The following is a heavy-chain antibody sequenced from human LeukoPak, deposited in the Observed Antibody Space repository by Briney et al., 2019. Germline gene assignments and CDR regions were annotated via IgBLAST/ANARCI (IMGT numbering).Heavy chain of an antibody. CDR2: IYYSGST. D-gene: IGHD2-2*01. CDR1: GGSISSSSYY. Sequence: PSETLSLTCTVSGGSISSSSYYWGWIRQPPGKGLEWIWSIYYSGSTYYNPSLKSRVTISVDTSKNQFSLKLSSVTAADTAVYYCARQDCSSTSCYVDAFDIWGQGTMVTVSS. J-gene: IGHJ3*02. V-gene: IGHV4-39*01. CDR3: ARQDCSSTSCYVDAFDI.